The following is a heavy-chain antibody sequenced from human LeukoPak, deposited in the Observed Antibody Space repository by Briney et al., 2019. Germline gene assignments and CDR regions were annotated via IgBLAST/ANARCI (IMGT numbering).Heavy chain of an antibody. CDR2: ISSSSSTI. J-gene: IGHJ5*02. Sequence: PGGSLRLSCAASGFTFSSYSMNWVRQAPGKGLEWVSYISSSSSTIYYADSVKGRFTISRDNAKNSLYLQMNSLRAEDTAVYYCARAGPSREQPSNWFDPWGQGTLVTVSS. V-gene: IGHV3-48*04. CDR1: GFTFSSYS. CDR3: ARAGPSREQPSNWFDP. D-gene: IGHD1-26*01.